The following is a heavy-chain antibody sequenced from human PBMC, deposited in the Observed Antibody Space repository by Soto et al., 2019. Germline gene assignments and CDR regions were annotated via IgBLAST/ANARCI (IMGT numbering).Heavy chain of an antibody. CDR2: IIPFFKAT. CDR1: GGTFSSYA. D-gene: IGHD3-16*01. V-gene: IGHV1-69*13. Sequence: RASVKVSCKASGGTFSSYAISWVRQAPGQGLEWMGGIIPFFKATNYAQKFQGRVTITADDSTSTAYMDLYSLRSEDTAVYYCARDVPLNYYDGTYSYYAMDVWGQGTTVTVSS. J-gene: IGHJ6*02. CDR3: ARDVPLNYYDGTYSYYAMDV.